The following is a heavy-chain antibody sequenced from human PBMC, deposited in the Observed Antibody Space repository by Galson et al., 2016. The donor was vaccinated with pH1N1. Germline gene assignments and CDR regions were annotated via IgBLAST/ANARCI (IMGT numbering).Heavy chain of an antibody. D-gene: IGHD4/OR15-4a*01. J-gene: IGHJ4*02. CDR1: GGSIFSSTYY. CDR3: ARGANDYGGMYFDY. Sequence: LSLTCTVSGGSIFSSTYYWGWIRQPPGKGLEWTANIYYSGNTFYNPSLKSRVSLSVDTSKNQFSLRLSSVTAADTAVYYCARGANDYGGMYFDYWGQGNLVTVSS. CDR2: IYYSGNT. V-gene: IGHV4-39*07.